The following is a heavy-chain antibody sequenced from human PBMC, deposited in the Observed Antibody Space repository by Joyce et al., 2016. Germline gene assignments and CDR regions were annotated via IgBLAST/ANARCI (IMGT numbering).Heavy chain of an antibody. J-gene: IGHJ5*02. CDR3: ARGDSFGSRLWFDP. D-gene: IGHD2-21*02. CDR2: IGPFARSP. CDR1: GYPFIIYL. Sequence: QAQLVQSGAQVKAPGDAVTLSCGASGYPFIIYLMHWVRQAPGQGLEWMVAIGPFARSPSYAQQCQCRFTLTMDTSTRTLYMELSSLTPDDTAVYYCARGDSFGSRLWFDPWGQGTLVTVSS. V-gene: IGHV1-46*03.